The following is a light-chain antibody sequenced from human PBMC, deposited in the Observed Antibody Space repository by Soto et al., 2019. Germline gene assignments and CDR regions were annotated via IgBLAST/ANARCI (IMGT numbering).Light chain of an antibody. CDR1: QGISSY. Sequence: DIQLTQSPSFLSASVGDRVTITCRASQGISSYLAWYQQKPGKAPKLLIYAASTLQSGVPLRFSGSGSGTEFTLTISSLQPDDFATYYCQQYNSYPITFGQGTRLEIK. CDR3: QQYNSYPIT. CDR2: AAS. V-gene: IGKV1-9*01. J-gene: IGKJ5*01.